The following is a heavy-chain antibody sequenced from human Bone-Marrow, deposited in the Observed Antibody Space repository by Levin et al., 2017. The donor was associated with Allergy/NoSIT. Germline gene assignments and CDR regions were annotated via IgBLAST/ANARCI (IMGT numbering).Heavy chain of an antibody. D-gene: IGHD5-12*01. CDR3: ARDIGYEATFYGLDV. CDR2: IWYSGSRQ. CDR1: GFTFTSYG. J-gene: IGHJ6*02. Sequence: GESLKISCAASGFTFTSYGMHWVRQAPGKGLEWVAVIWYSGSRQYYVESVKGRFTISRDSSKNTLFLQMNNLTVEDTAVYFCARDIGYEATFYGLDVWGQGTTVTVSS. V-gene: IGHV3-33*01.